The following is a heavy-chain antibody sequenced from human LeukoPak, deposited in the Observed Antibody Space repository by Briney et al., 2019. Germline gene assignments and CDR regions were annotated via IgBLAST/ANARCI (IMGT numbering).Heavy chain of an antibody. D-gene: IGHD6-6*01. J-gene: IGHJ3*02. CDR3: ARGSSSGSPGTAFDI. Sequence: ASVTVSCKASGYTFTGYYMHWVRQAAGQGLEGMGWINPNSGGTNYAQKFQGRVTMTRDTSISTAYMELSRLRSDDTAVYYCARGSSSGSPGTAFDIWGQGTMVTVSS. V-gene: IGHV1-2*02. CDR2: INPNSGGT. CDR1: GYTFTGYY.